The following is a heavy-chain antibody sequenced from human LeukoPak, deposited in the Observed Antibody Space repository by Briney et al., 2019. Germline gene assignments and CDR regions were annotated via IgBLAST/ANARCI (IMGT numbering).Heavy chain of an antibody. CDR3: ASSITMIVVAFDY. Sequence: ASVKVSCTASGGTFSSYAISWVRQAPGQGLEWMGRIIPILGIANYAQEFQGRVTITADKSTSTAYMELSSLRSEDTAVYYCASSITMIVVAFDYWGQGTLVTVSS. CDR2: IIPILGIA. J-gene: IGHJ4*02. D-gene: IGHD3-22*01. V-gene: IGHV1-69*04. CDR1: GGTFSSYA.